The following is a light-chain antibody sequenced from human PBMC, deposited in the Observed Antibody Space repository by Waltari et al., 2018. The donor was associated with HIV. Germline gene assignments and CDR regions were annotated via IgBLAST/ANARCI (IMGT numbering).Light chain of an antibody. Sequence: QSVLTQPPSVSGAPGQRVTIPCPGSRPNIGAGYGVHWYPRLPGAAPKLLIYTTNIRPSGVPDRFSGSRSGTSASLAITGLQADDEGDYYCQSYDISLSVIFGGGTKLTVL. V-gene: IGLV1-40*01. J-gene: IGLJ2*01. CDR1: RPNIGAGYG. CDR2: TTN. CDR3: QSYDISLSVI.